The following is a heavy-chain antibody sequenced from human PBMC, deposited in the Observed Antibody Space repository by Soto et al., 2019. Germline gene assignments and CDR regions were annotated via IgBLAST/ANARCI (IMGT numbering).Heavy chain of an antibody. Sequence: QVQLVQSGAEVKKPGSSVKVSCKASGGTFSSYSISWVRQAPGQGLEWMGRITPLLGIANYAQTFQGRVTMRSEDPAVHYWASADDTRVGVAATSGWYYYSGKDVWGQGTTVTVS. CDR1: GGTFSSYS. J-gene: IGHJ6*02. CDR3: YYYSGKDV. CDR2: ITPLLGIA. V-gene: IGHV1-69*02. D-gene: IGHD2-15*01.